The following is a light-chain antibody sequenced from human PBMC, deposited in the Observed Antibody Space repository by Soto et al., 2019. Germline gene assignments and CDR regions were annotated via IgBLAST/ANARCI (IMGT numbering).Light chain of an antibody. V-gene: IGLV2-8*01. CDR1: SSDVGGYDY. Sequence: QSVLTQPPSASGSPGQSVTFSCTGSSSDVGGYDYVSWYQHHPGKAPKLMIYEVTKRPSGVPDRFSGSKSGNTASLTVSGLQAEDEADYYCSSYGGSNNYVLFGGGTKVTVL. CDR3: SSYGGSNNYVL. J-gene: IGLJ2*01. CDR2: EVT.